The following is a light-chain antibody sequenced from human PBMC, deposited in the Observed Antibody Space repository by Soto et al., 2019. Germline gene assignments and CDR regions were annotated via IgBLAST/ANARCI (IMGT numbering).Light chain of an antibody. CDR1: SSDVGGYNY. Sequence: QSALTQPRSVSGSPGQSITISCTGTSSDVGGYNYVSWYQQHPGKAPKLMIYEVINRPSGVSIRFSGSKSGNTASLTISGLQAEDEADYYCCSYTSSSTSFVFGTGTKLTVL. V-gene: IGLV2-14*01. J-gene: IGLJ1*01. CDR3: CSYTSSSTSFV. CDR2: EVI.